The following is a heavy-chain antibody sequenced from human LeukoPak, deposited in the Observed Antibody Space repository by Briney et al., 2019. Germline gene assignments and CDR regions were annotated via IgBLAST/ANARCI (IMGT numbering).Heavy chain of an antibody. Sequence: GGSLRLSCAASGFTFSSYGMHWVRQAPGKGLEWVAVIWYDGSNKYYADSVKGRFTISRDNSKNTLYLQMNSLRAEDTGVYYCARDLEYCSSTSCRFSYYYYYGMDVWGQGTTVTVSS. J-gene: IGHJ6*02. CDR1: GFTFSSYG. D-gene: IGHD2-2*01. CDR2: IWYDGSNK. CDR3: ARDLEYCSSTSCRFSYYYYYGMDV. V-gene: IGHV3-33*01.